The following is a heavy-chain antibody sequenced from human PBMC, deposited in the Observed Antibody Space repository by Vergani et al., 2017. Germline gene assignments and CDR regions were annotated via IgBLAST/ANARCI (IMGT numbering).Heavy chain of an antibody. Sequence: QVQLQESGPGLVKPSETLSLTCTVSGGSISSYYWSWIRQPPGKGLEWIGYIYYSGSTNYNPSLKSRVTISVDTSKNQFSLKLSSVTAADTAVYYCARNGGKSEMATIDYWGQGTLVTVSS. V-gene: IGHV4-59*01. D-gene: IGHD5-24*01. CDR2: IYYSGST. CDR1: GGSISSYY. CDR3: ARNGGKSEMATIDY. J-gene: IGHJ4*02.